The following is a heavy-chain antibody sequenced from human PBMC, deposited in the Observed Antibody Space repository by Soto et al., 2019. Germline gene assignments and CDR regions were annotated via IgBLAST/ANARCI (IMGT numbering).Heavy chain of an antibody. CDR1: GFTFSSYA. J-gene: IGHJ4*02. CDR3: ASMEGIVGANPGY. Sequence: EVQLLESGGGLVQPGGSLRLSCAASGFTFSSYAMSWVRQAPGKGLEWVSAISGSGGSTYYADSVKGRFTISRDNSKNTLYLQMNSLRAEDTAVSYCASMEGIVGANPGYWGQGTLVTVSS. V-gene: IGHV3-23*01. CDR2: ISGSGGST. D-gene: IGHD1-26*01.